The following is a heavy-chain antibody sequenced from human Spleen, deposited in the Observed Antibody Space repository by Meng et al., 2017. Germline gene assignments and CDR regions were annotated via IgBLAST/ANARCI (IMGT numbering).Heavy chain of an antibody. Sequence: QVQLQQWGAGLLKPSETLSLSCAVYGGSFSDHYWRWIRQPPGKGLEWIGEINHSGSTNYNPSLESRATISVDTSQNNLSLKLSSVTAADSAVYYCARGPTTMAHDFDYWGQGTLVTVSS. J-gene: IGHJ4*02. CDR2: INHSGST. CDR3: ARGPTTMAHDFDY. V-gene: IGHV4-34*01. CDR1: GGSFSDHY. D-gene: IGHD4-11*01.